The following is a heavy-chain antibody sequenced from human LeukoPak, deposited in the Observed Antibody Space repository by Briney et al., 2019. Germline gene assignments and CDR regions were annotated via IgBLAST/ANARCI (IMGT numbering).Heavy chain of an antibody. Sequence: PGGSLRLSCAASGFTFSSYCMNWVRQAPGKGLEWVSSISSSGSYIYYADSVKGRFTISRDNAKNSLYLQMNSLRAEDTAVYYCARGGPGPISYFDYWGQGTLVTVSS. CDR1: GFTFSSYC. CDR2: ISSSGSYI. V-gene: IGHV3-21*01. J-gene: IGHJ4*02. CDR3: ARGGPGPISYFDY. D-gene: IGHD3-10*01.